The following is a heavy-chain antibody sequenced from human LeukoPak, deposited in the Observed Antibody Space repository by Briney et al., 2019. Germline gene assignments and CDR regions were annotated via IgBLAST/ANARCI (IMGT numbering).Heavy chain of an antibody. D-gene: IGHD2-2*01. CDR1: GYTFTSYY. CDR3: ARGEGSTSWYYYYYMDV. J-gene: IGHJ6*03. V-gene: IGHV1-46*01. CDR2: INPSGGST. Sequence: ASVKVSCKASGYTFTSYYMHWVRQAPGQGLEWMGIINPSGGSTSYAQKFQGRVTMTRDTSTSTAYMELSSLRSEDTAVYYCARGEGSTSWYYYYYMDVWGKGTTVTVSS.